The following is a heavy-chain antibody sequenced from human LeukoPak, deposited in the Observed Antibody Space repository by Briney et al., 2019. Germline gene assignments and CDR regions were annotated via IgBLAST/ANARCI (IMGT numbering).Heavy chain of an antibody. CDR3: ARVSSPLSYYDFWSGYYENWFDP. CDR1: GYTFTSYG. J-gene: IGHJ5*02. D-gene: IGHD3-3*01. CDR2: ISAYNGNT. Sequence: ASVKVSCKASGYTFTSYGISWVRQAPGQGLEWMGWISAYNGNTNYAQKLQGRVTMTTDTSTSTAYMELSSLRSEDTAVYYCARVSSPLSYYDFWSGYYENWFDPWGQGTLVTVSS. V-gene: IGHV1-18*01.